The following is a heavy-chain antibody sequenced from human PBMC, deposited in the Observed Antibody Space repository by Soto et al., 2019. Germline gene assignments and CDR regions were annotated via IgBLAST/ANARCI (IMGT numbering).Heavy chain of an antibody. V-gene: IGHV1-2*02. J-gene: IGHJ5*02. CDR1: GYTFTGYY. D-gene: IGHD2-8*01. Sequence: ASVKVSCKASGYTFTGYYIHWVRQAPGQGLEWMGWIDPDSGVTNYAQRFQGRVTMTRDTSISTAYMELTRLRSDDTAVYYCAGLWVSAAEREFDPWGQGTLVTVSS. CDR2: IDPDSGVT. CDR3: AGLWVSAAEREFDP.